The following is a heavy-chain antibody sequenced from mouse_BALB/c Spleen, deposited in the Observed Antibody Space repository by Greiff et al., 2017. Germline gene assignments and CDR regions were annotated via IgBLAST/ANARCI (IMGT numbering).Heavy chain of an antibody. D-gene: IGHD4-1*01. Sequence: EVKVEESGPGLVKPSQSLSLTCSVTGYSITSGYYWNWIRQFPGNKLEWMGYISYDGSNNYNPSLKNRISITRDTSKNQFFLKLNSVTTEDTATYYCASGTGSYWGQGTTRTVSS. CDR1: GYSITSGYY. CDR3: ASGTGSY. J-gene: IGHJ2*01. CDR2: ISYDGSN. V-gene: IGHV3-6*02.